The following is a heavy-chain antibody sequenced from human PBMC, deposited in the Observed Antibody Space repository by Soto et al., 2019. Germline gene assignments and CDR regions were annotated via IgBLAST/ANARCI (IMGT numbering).Heavy chain of an antibody. CDR2: INPSGGST. Sequence: QVQLVQSGAEVKKPGASVKVSCKASGYTFTSYYMHWVRQAPGQGLEWMGIINPSGGSTSYAQKFQGRVTMTRDTSTSTVYMELSSLRSEDTAVYYCARDGQSSYSSGWYYFDYWGQGPLVTVSS. CDR3: ARDGQSSYSSGWYYFDY. CDR1: GYTFTSYY. V-gene: IGHV1-46*01. D-gene: IGHD6-19*01. J-gene: IGHJ4*02.